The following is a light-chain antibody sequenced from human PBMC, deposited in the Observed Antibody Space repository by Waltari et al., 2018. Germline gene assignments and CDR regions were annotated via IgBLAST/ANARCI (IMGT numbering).Light chain of an antibody. CDR2: KDI. Sequence: SSELTQPPSVSVSPGQTARIPCPGDALPPPYVYWYQQTTGQAPVQVMAKDIERPSGIPERFSGSNSGTTVTLIITGVQAEDEADYYCQSADIDGLYVVFGSGTKLTVL. V-gene: IGLV3-25*03. CDR3: QSADIDGLYVV. J-gene: IGLJ2*01. CDR1: ALPPPY.